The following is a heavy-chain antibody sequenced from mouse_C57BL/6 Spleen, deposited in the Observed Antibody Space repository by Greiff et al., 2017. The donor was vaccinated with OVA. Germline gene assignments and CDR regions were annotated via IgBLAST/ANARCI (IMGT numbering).Heavy chain of an antibody. Sequence: EVKVEESGGGLVKPGGSLKLSCAASGFTFSDYGMHWVRQAPEKGLEWVAYISSGSSTIYYADTVKGRFNISIDNAKNTLFLQMTCLSSEDTAMYYCARQGRHWYFDVWGTGTTVTVSS. CDR1: GFTFSDYG. J-gene: IGHJ1*03. V-gene: IGHV5-17*01. CDR2: ISSGSSTI. CDR3: ARQGRHWYFDV.